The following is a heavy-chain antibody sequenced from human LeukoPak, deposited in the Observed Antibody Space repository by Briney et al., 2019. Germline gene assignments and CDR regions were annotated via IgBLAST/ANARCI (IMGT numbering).Heavy chain of an antibody. CDR2: IKSKTDGGTT. J-gene: IGHJ4*02. D-gene: IGHD2/OR15-2a*01. Sequence: GGSLRLSCAASGFTFSNAWMSWVRQAPGKGLEWVGRIKSKTDGGTTDYAAPVKGRFTISRDDSKTTLYLQMNSLKTEDTAVYYCTTDALYAATDYWGQGTLVTVSS. V-gene: IGHV3-15*01. CDR1: GFTFSNAW. CDR3: TTDALYAATDY.